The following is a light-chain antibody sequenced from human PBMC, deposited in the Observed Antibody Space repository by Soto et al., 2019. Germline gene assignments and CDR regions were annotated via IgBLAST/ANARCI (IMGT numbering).Light chain of an antibody. J-gene: IGKJ5*01. CDR2: EAS. Sequence: EIVLTQSPGTLSLSPGERATLPCRASQSVSSGYLAWYQQKPGQTPRLLIYEASSRATGIPDRFTGSGSGTDFTLTISRLEPEDFAVYYCQQYGSPPITVGQGKRLEIK. CDR1: QSVSSGY. V-gene: IGKV3-20*01. CDR3: QQYGSPPIT.